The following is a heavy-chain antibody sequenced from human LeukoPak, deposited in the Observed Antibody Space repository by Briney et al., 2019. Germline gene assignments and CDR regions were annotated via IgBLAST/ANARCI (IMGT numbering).Heavy chain of an antibody. J-gene: IGHJ4*02. CDR2: ISSSSSYI. CDR3: ARGGSGNWNAPFDY. Sequence: GGSLRLSCAASGFTFSSYSMNWVRQAPGKGLEWVSSISSSSSYIYYADSVKGRFTISRDNAKNSLYLQMNSLRAEDTAVYYCARGGSGNWNAPFDYWGQGTLVTVSS. CDR1: GFTFSSYS. D-gene: IGHD1-1*01. V-gene: IGHV3-21*01.